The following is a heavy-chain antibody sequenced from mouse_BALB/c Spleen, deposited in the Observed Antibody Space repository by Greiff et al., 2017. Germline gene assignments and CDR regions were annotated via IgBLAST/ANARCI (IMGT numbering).Heavy chain of an antibody. J-gene: IGHJ4*01. CDR3: AREGTRDYYAMDY. V-gene: IGHV5-17*02. Sequence: EVKLMESGGGLVQPGGSRKLSCAASGFTFSSFGMHWVRQAPEKGLEWVAYISSGSSTIYYADTVKGRFTISRDNPKNTLFLQMTSLRSEDTAMYDCAREGTRDYYAMDYWGQGTSVTVSS. CDR1: GFTFSSFG. CDR2: ISSGSSTI. D-gene: IGHD3-3*01.